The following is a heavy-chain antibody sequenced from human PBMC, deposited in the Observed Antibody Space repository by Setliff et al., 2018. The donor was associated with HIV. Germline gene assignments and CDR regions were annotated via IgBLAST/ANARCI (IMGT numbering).Heavy chain of an antibody. J-gene: IGHJ4*02. Sequence: SVKVSCKASGGTISNSGISWVRQAPGQGLEWMGGFLPMLGTNYAQKFQGRVTMTTDTSTSTVYMHLSSLRSDDTAVYYCARAGYLLHYFDSWGQGTLVTVSS. CDR2: FLPMLGT. D-gene: IGHD1-26*01. CDR3: ARAGYLLHYFDS. V-gene: IGHV1-69*10. CDR1: GGTISNSG.